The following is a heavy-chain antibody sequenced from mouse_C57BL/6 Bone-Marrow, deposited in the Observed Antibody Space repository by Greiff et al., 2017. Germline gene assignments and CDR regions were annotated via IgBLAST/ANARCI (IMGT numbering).Heavy chain of an antibody. CDR2: IYPGDGDT. CDR3: ARDWDYFDY. Sequence: VQLQQSGAELVKPGASVKISCKVSGYAFSTYWMNWVKPRPGKGLEWIGQIYPGDGDTNYTGKFKGKATLTADKSSSTAYMQLSSLTSEDSAVYFCARDWDYFDYWGQGTTLTVSS. V-gene: IGHV1-80*01. CDR1: GYAFSTYW. D-gene: IGHD4-1*01. J-gene: IGHJ2*01.